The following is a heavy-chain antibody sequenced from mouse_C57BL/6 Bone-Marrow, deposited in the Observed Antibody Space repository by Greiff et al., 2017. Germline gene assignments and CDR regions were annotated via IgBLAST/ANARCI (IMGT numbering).Heavy chain of an antibody. CDR3: AREGIYYDYDWYFDF. D-gene: IGHD2-4*01. CDR2: SRNKANDYTT. J-gene: IGHJ1*03. CDR1: GFTFSDFY. V-gene: IGHV7-1*01. Sequence: EVQRVDSGGGLVQSGRSLRLSCATSGFTFSDFYMEWVRQAPGKGLEWIAASRNKANDYTTEYSASVKGRFIVSRDTSQSILYLQMNALRAEDTAIYYCAREGIYYDYDWYFDFWGTGTTVTVSS.